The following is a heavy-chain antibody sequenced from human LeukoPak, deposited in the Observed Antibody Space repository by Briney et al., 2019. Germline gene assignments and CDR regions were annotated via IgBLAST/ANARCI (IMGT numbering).Heavy chain of an antibody. CDR3: AKDILGAGSSRFDY. CDR2: ISGSGGST. D-gene: IGHD6-6*01. V-gene: IGHV3-23*01. Sequence: GGSLRLSCAASGFTFSSYAVSWVRQAPGKGLEWVSAISGSGGSTYYADSVKGRFTISRDNSKNTLYLQMNSLRAEDTAVYYCAKDILGAGSSRFDYWGQGTLVTVSS. J-gene: IGHJ4*02. CDR1: GFTFSSYA.